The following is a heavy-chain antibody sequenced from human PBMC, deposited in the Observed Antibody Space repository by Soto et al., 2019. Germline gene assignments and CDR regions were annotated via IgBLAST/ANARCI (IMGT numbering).Heavy chain of an antibody. CDR3: AKEALPYYDILTGPPDY. J-gene: IGHJ4*02. D-gene: IGHD3-9*01. Sequence: SGGSLRLSCAASGFTFSSYWMSWVRQAPGKGLEWVANIKQDGSEKYYVDSVKGRFTISRDNAKNSLYLQMNSLRAEDTAVYYCAKEALPYYDILTGPPDYWGQGTLVT. V-gene: IGHV3-7*03. CDR2: IKQDGSEK. CDR1: GFTFSSYW.